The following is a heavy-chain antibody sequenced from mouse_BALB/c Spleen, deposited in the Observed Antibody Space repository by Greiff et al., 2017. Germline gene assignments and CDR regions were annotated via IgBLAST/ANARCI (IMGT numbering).Heavy chain of an antibody. Sequence: VKLVESGPGLVAPSQSLSITCTVSGFSLTSYGVHWVRQPPGKGLEWLGVIWAGGSTNYNSALMSRLSISKDNSKSQVFLKMNSLQTDDTAMYYCASSITTIVAGDYAMDYWGQGTSVTVSS. J-gene: IGHJ4*01. CDR3: ASSITTIVAGDYAMDY. CDR1: GFSLTSYG. D-gene: IGHD1-1*01. CDR2: IWAGGST. V-gene: IGHV2-9*02.